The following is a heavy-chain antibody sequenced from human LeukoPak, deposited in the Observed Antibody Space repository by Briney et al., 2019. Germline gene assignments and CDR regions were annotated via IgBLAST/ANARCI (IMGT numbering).Heavy chain of an antibody. CDR3: ARGWTGYCSSTSCYSGSFGFDY. CDR2: MNPNSGNT. J-gene: IGHJ4*02. V-gene: IGHV1-8*01. Sequence: ASVKVSCKASGYTFTSYDINWVRQATGQGLESMGWMNPNSGNTGYAQKFQGRVTMTRNTSISTAYMELSSLRSEDTAVYYCARGWTGYCSSTSCYSGSFGFDYWGQGTLVTVSS. CDR1: GYTFTSYD. D-gene: IGHD2-2*02.